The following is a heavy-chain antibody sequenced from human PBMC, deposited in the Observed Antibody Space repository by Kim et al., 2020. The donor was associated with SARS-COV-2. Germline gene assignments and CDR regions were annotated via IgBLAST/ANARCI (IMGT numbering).Heavy chain of an antibody. CDR2: IKQDGSEK. CDR1: GFTFSSYW. J-gene: IGHJ4*02. Sequence: GGSLRLSCAASGFTFSSYWMSWVRQAPGKGLEWVANIKQDGSEKYYVDSVKGRFTISRDNAKNSLYLQMNSLRAEDTAVYYCARDPFKGDVVVPAGYWGQGTLVTVSS. CDR3: ARDPFKGDVVVPAGY. D-gene: IGHD2-2*01. V-gene: IGHV3-7*01.